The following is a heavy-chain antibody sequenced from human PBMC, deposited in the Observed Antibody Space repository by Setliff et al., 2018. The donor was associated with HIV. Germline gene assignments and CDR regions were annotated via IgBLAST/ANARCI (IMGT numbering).Heavy chain of an antibody. J-gene: IGHJ4*02. Sequence: HPGGSLRLSCAASGFTFSHYWMHWVRHVPGKGLVWVARINDDGQTTTYADSVKGRFTISRDNAANTLYLQMSSLRAEDTAVYYCARYPIRCGGGSCSSVGLDYWGRGTLVTSPQ. V-gene: IGHV3-74*01. CDR3: ARYPIRCGGGSCSSVGLDY. D-gene: IGHD2-15*01. CDR2: INDDGQTT. CDR1: GFTFSHYW.